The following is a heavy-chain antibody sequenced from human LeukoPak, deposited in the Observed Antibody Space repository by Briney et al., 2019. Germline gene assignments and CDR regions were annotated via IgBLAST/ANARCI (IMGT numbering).Heavy chain of an antibody. CDR1: GYTFTSYG. CDR3: ARVRSYYDSSGYYFQDAFDI. J-gene: IGHJ3*02. D-gene: IGHD3-22*01. V-gene: IGHV1-18*01. CDR2: ISAYNGNT. Sequence: ASVKVSCKASGYTFTSYGISWVRQAPGQGLEWMGWISAYNGNTNYAQKLQGRVTMTSDTSTSTAYMELRSLRSDDTAVYYCARVRSYYDSSGYYFQDAFDIWGQGTMVTVSS.